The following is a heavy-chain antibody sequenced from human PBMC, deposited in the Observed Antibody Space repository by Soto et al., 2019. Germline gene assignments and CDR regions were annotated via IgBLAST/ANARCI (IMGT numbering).Heavy chain of an antibody. CDR2: MNSGGTT. D-gene: IGHD6-6*01. Sequence: GGSLRLSCPVSGFTFSNYGISLVRLAPGKGLEWVSTMNSGGTTFYSDSLKFRFTISRYNSKNTLFLQMNSLRPEDTAVYFCAPRAYSSSWTKYYFGYWRQGALVTV. CDR1: GFTFSNYG. J-gene: IGHJ4*02. V-gene: IGHV3-23*01. CDR3: APRAYSSSWTKYYFGY.